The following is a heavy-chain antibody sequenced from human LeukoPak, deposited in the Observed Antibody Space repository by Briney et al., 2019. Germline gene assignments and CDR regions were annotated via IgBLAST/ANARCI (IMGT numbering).Heavy chain of an antibody. J-gene: IGHJ3*02. CDR3: ARGYDYVWGSYRYTWAFDI. V-gene: IGHV4-61*08. CDR2: IYHSGST. Sequence: PSETLSLTCTVSGASVSEYGYYWSWIRQPSGRGLEWIGYIYHSGSTYYNPSPQSRVTISVDTSKNQFSLKLSSVTAADTAVYYCARGYDYVWGSYRYTWAFDIWGQGTMVTVSS. D-gene: IGHD3-16*02. CDR1: GASVSEYGYY.